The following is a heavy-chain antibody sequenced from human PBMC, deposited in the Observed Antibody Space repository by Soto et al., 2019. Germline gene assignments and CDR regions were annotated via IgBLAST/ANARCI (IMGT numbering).Heavy chain of an antibody. CDR2: IYHSGST. D-gene: IGHD3-9*01. CDR1: GGSVSSGGYS. V-gene: IGHV4-30-2*01. CDR3: ARGDYDILTGPDNWFDP. Sequence: SETLSLTCAVSGGSVSSGGYSWSWIRQPPGKGLEWIGYIYHSGSTYYNPSLKSRVTISVDRSKNQFSLKLSSVTAADTAVYYCARGDYDILTGPDNWFDPWGQGTLVTVSS. J-gene: IGHJ5*02.